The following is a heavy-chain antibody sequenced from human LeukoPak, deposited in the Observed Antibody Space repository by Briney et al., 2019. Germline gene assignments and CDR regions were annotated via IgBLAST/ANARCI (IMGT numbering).Heavy chain of an antibody. CDR1: GFTFSSYW. CDR2: IKQDGSEK. D-gene: IGHD3-22*01. J-gene: IGHJ1*01. V-gene: IGHV3-7*01. Sequence: GGSLRLSCAASGFTFSSYWMSWVRQAPGKGLEWVANIKQDGSEKYYVDSVKGRFTISRDNAKNSLYLQMNSLRAEDTAVYYCARFSYYYDSSGPEDWGQGTLVTVSS. CDR3: ARFSYYYDSSGPED.